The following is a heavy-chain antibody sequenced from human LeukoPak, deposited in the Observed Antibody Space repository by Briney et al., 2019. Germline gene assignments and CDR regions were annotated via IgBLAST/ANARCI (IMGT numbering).Heavy chain of an antibody. CDR3: ARRAHYYDSSGYYYELDY. CDR1: GNNFATYW. D-gene: IGHD3-22*01. J-gene: IGHJ4*02. V-gene: IGHV5-51*01. Sequence: GESLKISCKGSGNNFATYWIAWVRQMPGKGLEWIGVIYPVDSDTRYSPTFQGQVTISADKSISTAYLQWSSLKASDTAMYYCARRAHYYDSSGYYYELDYWGQGTLVTVSS. CDR2: IYPVDSDT.